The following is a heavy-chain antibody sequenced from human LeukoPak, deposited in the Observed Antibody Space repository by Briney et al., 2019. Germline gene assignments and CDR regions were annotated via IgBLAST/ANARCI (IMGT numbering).Heavy chain of an antibody. CDR1: GFTFSSYG. D-gene: IGHD3-16*01. CDR2: ISSSSSYI. V-gene: IGHV3-21*01. Sequence: GGSLRLSCAASGFTFSSYGMHWVRQAPGKGLEWVSSISSSSSYIYYADSVKGRFTISRDYAKNSLYLQMDSLRAEDTAVYYCARGWASGAFDYWGQGTLVTVSS. J-gene: IGHJ4*02. CDR3: ARGWASGAFDY.